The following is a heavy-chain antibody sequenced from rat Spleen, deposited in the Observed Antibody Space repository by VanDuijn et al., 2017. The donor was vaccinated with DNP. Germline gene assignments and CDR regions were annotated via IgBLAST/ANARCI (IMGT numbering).Heavy chain of an antibody. D-gene: IGHD1-2*01. CDR3: ATPLGGGYSSPQTFDY. V-gene: IGHV5-19*01. Sequence: EVQLVESGGGLVQPGRSLKLSCAASGFTFSNYGMHWIRQAPTKGLEWVASISPSGGSTYYRDSVKGRFTISRDNAKSTLYLQMDSLRSEDTATYYCATPLGGGYSSPQTFDYWGQGVMVTVSS. CDR2: ISPSGGST. J-gene: IGHJ2*01. CDR1: GFTFSNYG.